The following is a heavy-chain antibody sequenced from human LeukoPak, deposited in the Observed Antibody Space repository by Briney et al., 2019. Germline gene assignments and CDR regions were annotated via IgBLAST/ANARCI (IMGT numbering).Heavy chain of an antibody. CDR2: INIDGSST. J-gene: IGHJ4*02. CDR1: GFTFRSYA. V-gene: IGHV3-74*01. Sequence: PGGSLRLSCTASGFTFRSYALSWVRRAPGKGLEWVARINIDGSSTYYADSVKGRFTISRDNAGNTVYLQMNSLTAEDTAVYYCTRDLVGATSDFWGQGTLVTVSS. CDR3: TRDLVGATSDF. D-gene: IGHD1-26*01.